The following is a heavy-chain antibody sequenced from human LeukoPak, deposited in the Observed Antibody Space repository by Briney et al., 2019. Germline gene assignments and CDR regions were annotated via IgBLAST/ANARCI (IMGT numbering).Heavy chain of an antibody. V-gene: IGHV4-38-2*01. CDR3: ARREGYCNSTSYYND. CDR1: GYSISSGYY. Sequence: KPSETLSLTCAVSGYSISSGYYWGWIRQPPGKGLEWIGSIYHSGSTYYNPSLKSRVTISVDTSKNQFSLKLSSVTAADTAVYYCARREGYCNSTSYYNDWGQGTLVTVSS. D-gene: IGHD2-2*01. J-gene: IGHJ4*02. CDR2: IYHSGST.